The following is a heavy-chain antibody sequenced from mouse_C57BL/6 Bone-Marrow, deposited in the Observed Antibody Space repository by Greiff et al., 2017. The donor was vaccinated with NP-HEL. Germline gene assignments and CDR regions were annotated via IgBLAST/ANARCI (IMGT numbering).Heavy chain of an antibody. CDR2: ISSGGDYI. CDR3: TRFVLPYYFDY. CDR1: GFTFSSYA. V-gene: IGHV5-9-1*02. J-gene: IGHJ2*01. Sequence: EVQRVESGEGLVKPGGSLKLSCAASGFTFSSYAMSWVRQTPEKRLEWVAYISSGGDYIYYADTVKGRFTISRDNARNTLYLQMSSLKSEDTAMYYCTRFVLPYYFDYWGQGTTLTVSS. D-gene: IGHD5-5*01.